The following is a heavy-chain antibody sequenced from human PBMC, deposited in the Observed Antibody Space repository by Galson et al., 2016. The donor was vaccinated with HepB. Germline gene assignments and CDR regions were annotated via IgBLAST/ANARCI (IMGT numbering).Heavy chain of an antibody. Sequence: SLRLSCAASEFKFSTYGMHWVRQAPGRGLQWVAGISNDGTTKYYVDSVKGRFSISRDNYDNTLHLQMSSLRPEDTAVYFCVKDSFIAATPTHFDSWGQGTLVTVS. CDR1: EFKFSTYG. CDR2: ISNDGTTK. V-gene: IGHV3-30*18. CDR3: VKDSFIAATPTHFDS. D-gene: IGHD6-25*01. J-gene: IGHJ4*02.